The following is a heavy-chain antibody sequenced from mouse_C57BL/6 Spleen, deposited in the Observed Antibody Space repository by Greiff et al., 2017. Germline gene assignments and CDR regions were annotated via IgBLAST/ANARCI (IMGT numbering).Heavy chain of an antibody. CDR2: IYPGAGDT. Sequence: QVQLQQSGPELVKPGASVKISCKASGYAFSSSWMNWVKQRPGKGLEWIGRIYPGAGDTNYNGKFKGKATLTADKSSSTAYMQLSSLTSEDSAVYFCAREEGYYGSPYYAMDYWGQGTSVTVSS. D-gene: IGHD1-1*01. CDR3: AREEGYYGSPYYAMDY. J-gene: IGHJ4*01. V-gene: IGHV1-82*01. CDR1: GYAFSSSW.